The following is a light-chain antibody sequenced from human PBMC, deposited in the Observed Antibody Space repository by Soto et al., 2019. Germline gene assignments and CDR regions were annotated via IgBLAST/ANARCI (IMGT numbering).Light chain of an antibody. CDR2: EGS. CDR3: CSYAGSSIHVV. Sequence: QSVLTQPASVSGSPGQSITISCTGTSSDVGSYNLVSWYQQHPGKAPKLMIYEGSKRPSGVSNRFSGSKSGNTASLTISGLQAEDGADYFCCSYAGSSIHVVFGGGTKVTVL. V-gene: IGLV2-23*01. J-gene: IGLJ2*01. CDR1: SSDVGSYNL.